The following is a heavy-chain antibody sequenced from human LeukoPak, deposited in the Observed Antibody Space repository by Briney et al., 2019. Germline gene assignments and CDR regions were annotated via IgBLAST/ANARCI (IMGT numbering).Heavy chain of an antibody. CDR1: GGSISSYY. V-gene: IGHV4-59*01. J-gene: IGHJ2*01. D-gene: IGHD5-18*01. Sequence: TSETLSLTCTVSGGSISSYYWTWIRQPPGKGLEWIGYVSYSGTTKYNPSLKSRVTMSVDMSKNRLSLRLTSVTTADTAVYYCARSGYSYDSAVYWNFDLWGRGTLVTVSS. CDR3: ARSGYSYDSAVYWNFDL. CDR2: VSYSGTT.